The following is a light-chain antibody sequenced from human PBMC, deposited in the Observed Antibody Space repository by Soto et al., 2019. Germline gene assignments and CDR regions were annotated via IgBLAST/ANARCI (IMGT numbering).Light chain of an antibody. J-gene: IGLJ2*01. CDR3: QSYDSSLSGSV. CDR1: SSNNGAGYD. V-gene: IGLV1-40*01. CDR2: GNS. Sequence: QSVLTQPPSVSGAPGQRVTISCTGSSSNNGAGYDVHWYQQLPGTAPKLLIYGNSNRPSGVPDRFSGSKSGTSASLAITGLQAEAEADYYCQSYDSSLSGSVFGGGTKLTVL.